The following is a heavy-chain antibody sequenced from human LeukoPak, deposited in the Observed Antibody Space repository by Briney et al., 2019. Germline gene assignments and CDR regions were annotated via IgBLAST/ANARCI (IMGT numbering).Heavy chain of an antibody. J-gene: IGHJ4*02. CDR1: GGSISSYY. Sequence: SETLPLTCTVSGGSISSYYWSWIRQPPGKGLKWIGNIYYSGYTTYSPSLRSRVTISVDTSKNQFSLKLSSVTAADTAVYYCARDGSDYYDSSGYYYFDYWGQGTLVTVSS. CDR3: ARDGSDYYDSSGYYYFDY. V-gene: IGHV4-59*12. CDR2: IYYSGYT. D-gene: IGHD3-22*01.